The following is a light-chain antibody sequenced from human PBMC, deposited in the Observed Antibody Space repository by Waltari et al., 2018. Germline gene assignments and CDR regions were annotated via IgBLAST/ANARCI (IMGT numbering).Light chain of an antibody. J-gene: IGKJ4*01. CDR1: QIVGTN. CDR2: DAF. CDR3: QQRYKWPHS. Sequence: EIVLTQSPATLSLSAGERATLSCRASQIVGTNLAWYQKRPGQAPMLLIYDAFDRAAGVPARFSGSSSGVEFTLTISSLEPEDSGVYFCQQRYKWPHSFGGGTKVEI. V-gene: IGKV3-11*01.